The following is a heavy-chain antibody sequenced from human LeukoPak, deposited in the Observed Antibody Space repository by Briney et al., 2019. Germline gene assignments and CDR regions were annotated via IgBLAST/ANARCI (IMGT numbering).Heavy chain of an antibody. D-gene: IGHD5-24*01. Sequence: PGGSLRLSCAASGFTVSNNYLSWVRQAPGKGLEWVSFVYDGGTTVYADSVKGRFTISRDNSKNTLYLQMNSLRAEDTAVYYCAKAMATITSDYWGQGTLVTVSS. J-gene: IGHJ4*02. CDR3: AKAMATITSDY. V-gene: IGHV3-53*01. CDR2: VYDGGTT. CDR1: GFTVSNNY.